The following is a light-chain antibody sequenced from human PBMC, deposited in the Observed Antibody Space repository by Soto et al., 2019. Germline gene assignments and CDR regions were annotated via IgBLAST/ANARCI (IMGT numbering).Light chain of an antibody. CDR1: SSDVGIYNY. CDR2: EVT. V-gene: IGLV2-14*01. CDR3: QSYDTSTVV. Sequence: QSVLTQPASVSGSPGQSIAISCTGSSSDVGIYNYVSWYQQHPGKVPKLIIYEVTNRPSGVSNRFSGSKSGNTASLTISGLQAEDEADYYCQSYDTSTVVFGGGTKVTVL. J-gene: IGLJ2*01.